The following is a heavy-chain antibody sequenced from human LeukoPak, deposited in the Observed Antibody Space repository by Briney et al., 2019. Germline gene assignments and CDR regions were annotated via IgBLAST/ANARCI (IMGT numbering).Heavy chain of an antibody. Sequence: GGSLRLSCAASGFTVSSNYMSWVRQAPGKGLEWVSIIYSDGGTYYADSVKGRFTISRDNSKNTLYLQMNSLRAEDTAVYYCARRKGTVTDYYYYMDVWGKGTTVTVS. V-gene: IGHV3-53*01. D-gene: IGHD4-17*01. J-gene: IGHJ6*03. CDR2: IYSDGGT. CDR3: ARRKGTVTDYYYYMDV. CDR1: GFTVSSNY.